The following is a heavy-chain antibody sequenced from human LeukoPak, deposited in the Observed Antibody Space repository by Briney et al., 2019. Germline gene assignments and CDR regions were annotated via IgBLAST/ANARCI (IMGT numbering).Heavy chain of an antibody. Sequence: SQTLSLTCTVSGGSISSGSYYWSWIRQPAGKGLEWIGRIYTSGSINYSPSLKSRVTISGDMSKNQFSLKLSSVTAADTAVYYCARDIGWIDYWGQGTLVTVSS. V-gene: IGHV4-61*02. J-gene: IGHJ4*02. D-gene: IGHD6-19*01. CDR1: GGSISSGSYY. CDR2: IYTSGSI. CDR3: ARDIGWIDY.